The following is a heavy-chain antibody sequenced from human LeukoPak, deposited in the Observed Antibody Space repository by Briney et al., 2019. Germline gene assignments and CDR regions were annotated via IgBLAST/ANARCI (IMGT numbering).Heavy chain of an antibody. Sequence: SETLSLTCTVSGGSITSYYWSWVRQPPGKGLEWIGYVFHTGSTNYNPSLKSPVTMSLDTSKKQFSLKLSSVTAADTAVYYCARGSGWLDIWGQGTMVTVSS. J-gene: IGHJ3*02. CDR3: ARGSGWLDI. CDR1: GGSITSYY. V-gene: IGHV4-59*01. CDR2: VFHTGST. D-gene: IGHD6-19*01.